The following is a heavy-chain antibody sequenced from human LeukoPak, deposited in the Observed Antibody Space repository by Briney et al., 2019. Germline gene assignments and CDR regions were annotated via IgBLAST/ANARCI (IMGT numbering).Heavy chain of an antibody. CDR3: AKVTLRWVLLRGAFDY. J-gene: IGHJ4*02. CDR2: ISWDGGST. Sequence: TGGSLRLSCAASGFTFDDYTMHWVRQAPGKGLEWVSLISWDGGSTYYADSVKGRFTISRDNSKNSLYLQMNSLRTEDTALYYCAKVTLRWVLLRGAFDYWGQGTLVTVSS. CDR1: GFTFDDYT. D-gene: IGHD1-26*01. V-gene: IGHV3-43*01.